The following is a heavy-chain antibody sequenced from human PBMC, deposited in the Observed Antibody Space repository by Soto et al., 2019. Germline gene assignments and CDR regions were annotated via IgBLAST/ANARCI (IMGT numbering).Heavy chain of an antibody. CDR3: ARGTWVRSAFDI. D-gene: IGHD3-10*01. CDR2: INHSGST. CDR1: GGSFSGYY. Sequence: QVQLQQWGAGLLKPSETLSLTCAVYGGSFSGYYWSWIRQPPGKGLEWIGEINHSGSTNYNPSLKCRVTISVDTSKNQFSLKLSSVTAADTAEYYCARGTWVRSAFDIWGQGTMVTVSS. V-gene: IGHV4-34*01. J-gene: IGHJ3*02.